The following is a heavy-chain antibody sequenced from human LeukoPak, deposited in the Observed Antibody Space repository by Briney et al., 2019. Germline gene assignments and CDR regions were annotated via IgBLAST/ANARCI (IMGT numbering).Heavy chain of an antibody. Sequence: GGSLRLSCAASGFTFSSYEMNWVRQAPGKGLGWVSYISSSGSTIYYADSVKGRFTISRDNAKNSLYLQMNSLRAEDTAVYYCALHEYYLGVDYWGQGTLVTVSS. J-gene: IGHJ4*02. CDR2: ISSSGSTI. CDR1: GFTFSSYE. V-gene: IGHV3-48*03. CDR3: ALHEYYLGVDY. D-gene: IGHD3-16*01.